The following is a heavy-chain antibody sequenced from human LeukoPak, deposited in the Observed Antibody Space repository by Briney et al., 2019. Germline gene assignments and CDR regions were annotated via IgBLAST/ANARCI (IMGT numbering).Heavy chain of an antibody. CDR1: GGSISNYY. CDR3: ARGGSPDV. J-gene: IGHJ6*04. Sequence: SETLSLTCTVSGGSISNYYWSWIRQPAGKGLEWIGRMYVSDNTNYNPSLSQSPSLRSRVTLSVDMSKRQFCLTLTSVTAADTALYYCARGGSPDVWGKGTTVTVFS. CDR2: MYVSDNT. V-gene: IGHV4-4*07. D-gene: IGHD3-16*01.